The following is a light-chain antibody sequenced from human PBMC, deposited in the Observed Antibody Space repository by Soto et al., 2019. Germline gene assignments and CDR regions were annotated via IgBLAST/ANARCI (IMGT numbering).Light chain of an antibody. Sequence: EIVLTQSPATLSLSPGERATLSCRASQSVSSHLTWYQHIPGQAPRLLIYDASTRANGIPARFSGSGAGTDFTLTISRLEPEDFAVYYGQQRGDWRLLFGGGTRVEIK. V-gene: IGKV3-11*01. CDR3: QQRGDWRLL. J-gene: IGKJ4*01. CDR2: DAS. CDR1: QSVSSH.